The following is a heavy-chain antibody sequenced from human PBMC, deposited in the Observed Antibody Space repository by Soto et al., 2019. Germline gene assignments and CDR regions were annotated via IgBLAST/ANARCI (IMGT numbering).Heavy chain of an antibody. D-gene: IGHD6-13*01. CDR3: ARHAVAAAATDYFDY. V-gene: IGHV4-39*01. CDR1: GGSISSSSYY. J-gene: IGHJ4*02. Sequence: QLQLQESGPGLVKPSETLSLTCTVSGGSISSSSYYWGWIRQPPGKGLEWIGSIYYSGSTYYNPSLKSRVTISVDTSKNQFSLKLSSVTAADTAVYYCARHAVAAAATDYFDYWGQGTLVTVSS. CDR2: IYYSGST.